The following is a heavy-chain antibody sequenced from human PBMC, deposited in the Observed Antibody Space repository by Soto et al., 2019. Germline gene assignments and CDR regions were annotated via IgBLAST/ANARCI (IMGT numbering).Heavy chain of an antibody. CDR3: AREVVVSRGASYFGY. CDR2: VRQDGSEI. Sequence: GGSLRLSCVGSGFTFSSNWMTWVRQAPGKGLEWVANVRQDGSEINYVDSVKGRFTISRDNTKNSLYLQMNSLRAEDTAIYYCAREVVVSRGASYFGYWGPGTLVTVSS. J-gene: IGHJ4*02. D-gene: IGHD2-2*01. CDR1: GFTFSSNW. V-gene: IGHV3-7*04.